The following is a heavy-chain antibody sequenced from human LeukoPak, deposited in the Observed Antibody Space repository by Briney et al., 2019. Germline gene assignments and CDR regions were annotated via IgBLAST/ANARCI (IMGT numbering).Heavy chain of an antibody. Sequence: ASVKVSCKASGYTFTSYGISWVRQAPGQGLEWMGWISAYNGNTNYAQKLQGRVTMTTDTSTSTAYMELRSLRSDDTAVYYCARGVRQNRAPGTSVSYYYGMDVWGQGTTVTVSS. CDR3: ARGVRQNRAPGTSVSYYYGMDV. CDR1: GYTFTSYG. V-gene: IGHV1-18*01. CDR2: ISAYNGNT. D-gene: IGHD1-14*01. J-gene: IGHJ6*02.